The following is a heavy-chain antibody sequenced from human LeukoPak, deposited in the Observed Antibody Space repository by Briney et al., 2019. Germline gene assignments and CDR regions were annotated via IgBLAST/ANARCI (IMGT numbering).Heavy chain of an antibody. CDR2: ISAYNGNT. J-gene: IGHJ6*02. D-gene: IGHD2-15*01. CDR1: GYTFTSYG. CDR3: ARDRFVVVVAAGYYYYGMDV. Sequence: ASVKVSCKASGYTFTSYGISWVRQAPGQGLEWMGWISAYNGNTNYAQKLQGRVTMTTDTSTSTAYMELRSLRSDDTAVYYCARDRFVVVVAAGYYYYGMDVWRQGTTVTVSS. V-gene: IGHV1-18*01.